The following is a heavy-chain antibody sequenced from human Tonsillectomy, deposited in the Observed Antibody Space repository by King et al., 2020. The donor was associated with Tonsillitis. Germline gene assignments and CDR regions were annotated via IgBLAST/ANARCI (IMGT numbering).Heavy chain of an antibody. D-gene: IGHD3-3*01. J-gene: IGHJ5*01. CDR3: ARGVFFDYWRVHYKLTWFDS. CDR1: GYTFSSYD. Sequence: QLVQSGAEVKKPGASVKVSCKASGYTFSSYDIHWVRQAAGQGLEWMGWMNPNSPNTGLAQKFQGRVTMTRDTSISTAFMELSSLRSEDTAVYYCARGVFFDYWRVHYKLTWFDSWGQGTLVVVSS. V-gene: IGHV1-8*02. CDR2: MNPNSPNT.